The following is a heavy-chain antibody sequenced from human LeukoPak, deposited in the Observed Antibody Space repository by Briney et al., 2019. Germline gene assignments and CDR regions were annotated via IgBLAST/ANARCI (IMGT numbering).Heavy chain of an antibody. J-gene: IGHJ3*02. CDR3: ARRGDSSGYYYYAFDI. D-gene: IGHD3-22*01. V-gene: IGHV4-59*08. CDR2: IYYSGST. CDR1: GGSISSYY. Sequence: SETLSLTCTVSGGSISSYYWSWIRQPPGKGLEGIGYIYYSGSTNYNPSLKSRVTISVDTSKNQFSLKLSSVTAADTAVYYCARRGDSSGYYYYAFDIWGQGTMVTVSS.